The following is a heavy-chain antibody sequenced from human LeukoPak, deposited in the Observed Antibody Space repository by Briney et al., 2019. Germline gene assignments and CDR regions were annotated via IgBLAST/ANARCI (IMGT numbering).Heavy chain of an antibody. J-gene: IGHJ5*02. CDR2: IYHSGST. CDR1: IGSVSNNNW. V-gene: IGHV4-4*02. Sequence: PSETLSLTCAVSIGSVSNNNWWSWVRPPPGKGLEWIGEIYHSGSTNYNPSLKSRVTISVDKSKNHFSLKLSSVTAADTAVYYCARGSTSGSYYWFDPWGQGTLVTVSS. D-gene: IGHD1-26*01. CDR3: ARGSTSGSYYWFDP.